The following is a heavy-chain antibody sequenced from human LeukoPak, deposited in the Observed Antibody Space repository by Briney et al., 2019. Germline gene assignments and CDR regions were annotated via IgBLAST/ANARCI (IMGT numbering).Heavy chain of an antibody. CDR3: ARVCGGDCSYYYYYGMDV. D-gene: IGHD2-21*02. CDR1: GFTFSSYS. Sequence: GGSLRLSCAASGFTFSSYSMNWVRQAPGKGLEWVSYISSSSSTIYYADSVKGRFTISRDNAKNSLYLQMNSLRDEDTAVYYCARVCGGDCSYYYYYGMDVWGQGTTVTVSS. V-gene: IGHV3-48*02. J-gene: IGHJ6*02. CDR2: ISSSSSTI.